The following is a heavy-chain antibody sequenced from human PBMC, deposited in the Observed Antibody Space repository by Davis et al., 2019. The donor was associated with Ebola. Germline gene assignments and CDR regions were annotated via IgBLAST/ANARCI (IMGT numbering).Heavy chain of an antibody. D-gene: IGHD2-15*01. J-gene: IGHJ4*02. V-gene: IGHV1-8*01. Sequence: AASVNVSFKASGYTLTNYDVHWVRPGTGQGLEWIGWMNPNSANTGYGQQFQGRVTMTRDTSITTAYMELSSLTSDDTAVYYCARGGFCSGPGCYPGEYWGQGTRLTVSS. CDR3: ARGGFCSGPGCYPGEY. CDR1: GYTLTNYD. CDR2: MNPNSANT.